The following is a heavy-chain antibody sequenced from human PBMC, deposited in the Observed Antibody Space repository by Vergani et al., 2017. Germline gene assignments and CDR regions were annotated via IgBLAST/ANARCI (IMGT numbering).Heavy chain of an antibody. CDR2: IYHSGST. V-gene: IGHV4-38-2*01. CDR3: ARHLNGASGSYRDFDS. Sequence: QVQLQQWGPGLVKPSETLSLTCAVSGYSISTGYYWGWIRQPPGKGLRWIGSIYHSGSTSYNPSLKSRVTISVDTSRNQFSLKLTSVTAADTAVYYCARHLNGASGSYRDFDSWGQGTLVTVSS. J-gene: IGHJ4*02. CDR1: GYSISTGYY. D-gene: IGHD3-10*01.